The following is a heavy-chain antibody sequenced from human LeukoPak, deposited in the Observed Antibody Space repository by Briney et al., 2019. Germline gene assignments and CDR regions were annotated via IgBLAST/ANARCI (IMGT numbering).Heavy chain of an antibody. J-gene: IGHJ6*02. V-gene: IGHV3-23*01. D-gene: IGHD2-2*01. CDR3: AKDLVLVVVPAAIGFDYYYGMDV. Sequence: GGSLRLSCAASGFTFSSYAMSWVRQAPGKGLEWVSAISGSGGSTYYADSVKGRFTISRDNSKNTLYLQMNSLRAEDTAVYYCAKDLVLVVVPAAIGFDYYYGMDVWGQGTTVTVSS. CDR2: ISGSGGST. CDR1: GFTFSSYA.